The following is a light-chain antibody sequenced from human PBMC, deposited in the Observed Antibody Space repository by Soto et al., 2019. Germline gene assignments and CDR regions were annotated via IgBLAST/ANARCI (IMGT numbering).Light chain of an antibody. CDR3: SSYTGSSTYFV. CDR2: DVS. Sequence: QSALTQPASVSGSPGQSITISCTGTSSDVGGYNYVSWYQQHPGKAPKLMIYDVSNRPSGVSNRFSGSKSGNTASLTISGLQAEDEADYYCSSYTGSSTYFVFGGGTKLTVL. J-gene: IGLJ2*01. V-gene: IGLV2-14*01. CDR1: SSDVGGYNY.